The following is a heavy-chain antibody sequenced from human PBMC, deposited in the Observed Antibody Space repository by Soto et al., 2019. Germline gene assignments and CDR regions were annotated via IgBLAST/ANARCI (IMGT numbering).Heavy chain of an antibody. CDR1: GYTLTELS. V-gene: IGHV1-24*01. J-gene: IGHJ4*02. Sequence: ASVKVSCNVSGYTLTELSMHWVRQAPGKGLEWMGGFDPEDGETVYAQKFQGRVTMTEDTSTDTAYMELSSLRSEDTAVYYCTIGQRPIRFLEWLSRYYFDFWGQGTLVTVSS. CDR2: FDPEDGET. CDR3: TIGQRPIRFLEWLSRYYFDF. D-gene: IGHD3-3*01.